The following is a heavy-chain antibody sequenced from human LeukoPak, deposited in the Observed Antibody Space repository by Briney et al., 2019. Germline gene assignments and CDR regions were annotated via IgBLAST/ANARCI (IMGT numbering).Heavy chain of an antibody. CDR3: ARDSDSSGYLEYFDY. CDR2: INPSGGST. V-gene: IGHV1-46*01. CDR1: GYTFTSYY. D-gene: IGHD3-22*01. J-gene: IGHJ4*02. Sequence: ASVKVSCKASGYTFTSYYMHWVRQAPGQGLEWMGLINPSGGSTSYAQKFQGRVSMTRDTSTSTVYMEPSSLRSEDMAVYYCARDSDSSGYLEYFDYWGQGTLVTVSS.